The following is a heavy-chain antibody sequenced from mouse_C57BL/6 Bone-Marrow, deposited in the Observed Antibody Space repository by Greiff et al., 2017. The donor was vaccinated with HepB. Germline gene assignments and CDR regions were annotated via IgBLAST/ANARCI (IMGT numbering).Heavy chain of an antibody. J-gene: IGHJ3*01. D-gene: IGHD1-1*01. CDR1: GYSFTDYN. CDR2: INPNYGTT. CDR3: ASEADYYGSRPPWFAY. Sequence: VHVKQSGPELVKPGASVMISCKASGYSFTDYNMNWVKQSNGKSLEWIGVINPNYGTTSYNQKFKGKATLTVDQSSSTAYMQLNSLTSEDSAVYYCASEADYYGSRPPWFAYWGQGTLVTVSA. V-gene: IGHV1-39*01.